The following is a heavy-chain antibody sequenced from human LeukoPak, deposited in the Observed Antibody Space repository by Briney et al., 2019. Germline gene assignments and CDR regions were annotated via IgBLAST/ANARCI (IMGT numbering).Heavy chain of an antibody. CDR3: ARAPWGYYIDV. CDR1: GGSITSHY. CDR2: IYYSGST. J-gene: IGHJ6*03. Sequence: SETLSLTCAVSGGSITSHYWSWIRQPPGKGLEWIGHIYYSGSTNYNPSLKGRVTISVDTSKIQYSLNLGSVTAADTSVYYCARAPWGYYIDVWGKGTTVTVSS. D-gene: IGHD3-16*01. V-gene: IGHV4-59*11.